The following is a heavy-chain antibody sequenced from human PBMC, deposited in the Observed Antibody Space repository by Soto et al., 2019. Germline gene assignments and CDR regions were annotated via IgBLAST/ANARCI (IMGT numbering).Heavy chain of an antibody. Sequence: RASVKVSCKVSGYTLTELSMHWVRQAPGKGLEWMGGFDPEDGETIYAQRFQGRVTMTEDTSTDTAYMELSSLRSEDTAVYYCARRSTSRYYYFDYWGQGTLVTVSS. CDR1: GYTLTELS. J-gene: IGHJ4*02. CDR3: ARRSTSRYYYFDY. CDR2: FDPEDGET. V-gene: IGHV1-24*01. D-gene: IGHD2-2*01.